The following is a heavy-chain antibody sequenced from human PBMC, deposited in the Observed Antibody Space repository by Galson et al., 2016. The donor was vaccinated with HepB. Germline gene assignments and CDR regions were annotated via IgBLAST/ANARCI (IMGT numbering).Heavy chain of an antibody. CDR1: DASIVSDS. D-gene: IGHD3-10*01. V-gene: IGHV4-59*08. CDR2: ISYSVNI. J-gene: IGHJ4*02. Sequence: SETLSLTCTVSDASIVSDSWSWIRQPPGMGLEWVGNISYSVNINYNPSLKSRATISIDTSKNHLSLKLTSVTVADTAVYFCVREIGGGSFDSWGQGTLVTVST. CDR3: VREIGGGSFDS.